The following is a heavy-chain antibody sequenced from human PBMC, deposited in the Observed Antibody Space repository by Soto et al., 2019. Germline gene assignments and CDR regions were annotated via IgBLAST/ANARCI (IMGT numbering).Heavy chain of an antibody. J-gene: IGHJ4*02. CDR1: GGSISSGDYY. CDR3: ARGVARSYFSEY. D-gene: IGHD1-26*01. V-gene: IGHV4-30-4*01. CDR2: IYYSGST. Sequence: PSETLSLTCTVSGGSISSGDYYWSWIRQPPGKGLEWIGYIYYSGSTYYNPSLKSRVTISVDTSKYQLSLKLSSVTAADTAVYYCARGVARSYFSEYWGRGTLVTVAS.